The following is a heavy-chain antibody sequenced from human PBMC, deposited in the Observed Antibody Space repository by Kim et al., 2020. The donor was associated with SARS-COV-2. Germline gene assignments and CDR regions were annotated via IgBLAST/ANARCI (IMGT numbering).Heavy chain of an antibody. CDR3: ARYAYGDYSPYFTYYYYGMDV. V-gene: IGHV1-69*13. CDR2: IIPIFGTA. Sequence: SVKVSCKASGGTFSSYAISWVRQAPGQGLEWMGGIIPIFGTANYAQKFQGRVTITADESTSTAYMELSSLRSEDTAVYYCARYAYGDYSPYFTYYYYGMDVWGQGTTVTVSS. D-gene: IGHD4-17*01. J-gene: IGHJ6*02. CDR1: GGTFSSYA.